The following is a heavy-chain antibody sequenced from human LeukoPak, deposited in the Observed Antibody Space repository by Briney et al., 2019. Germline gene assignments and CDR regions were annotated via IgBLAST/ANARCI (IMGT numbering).Heavy chain of an antibody. Sequence: PSETLSLTCAVSGGSINSHYWGWIQQPPGKGLQWIGDIYYTGKNNYNPSLKSRVTISLDTSKDHLSLNLTSVVAADTAIYYCVRRDTGWNYFDYWGQGILVTVSS. CDR1: GGSINSHY. D-gene: IGHD6-19*01. CDR3: VRRDTGWNYFDY. CDR2: IYYTGKN. J-gene: IGHJ4*02. V-gene: IGHV4-59*08.